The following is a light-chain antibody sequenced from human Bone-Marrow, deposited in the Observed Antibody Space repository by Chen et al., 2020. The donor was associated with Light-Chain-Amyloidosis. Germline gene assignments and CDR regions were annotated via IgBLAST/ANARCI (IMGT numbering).Light chain of an antibody. V-gene: IGLV3-21*02. CDR1: NIGSTS. CDR2: EDS. J-gene: IGLJ3*02. CDR3: QVWDRSRDRPV. Sequence: SYWLTQPSSVSVAQGQTATIACGGNNIGSTSVTWYQQTPGQAPLLVVDEDSDRPSGIPERLSGSNSGNTATLTISRVEAVYESDYYCQVWDRSRDRPVFGGGTKLTVL.